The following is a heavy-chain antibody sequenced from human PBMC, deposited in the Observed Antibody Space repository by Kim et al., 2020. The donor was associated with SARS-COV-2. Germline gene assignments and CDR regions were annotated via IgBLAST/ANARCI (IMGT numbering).Heavy chain of an antibody. CDR3: TRDRNDYGDPRGANWFDP. CDR1: AYTFIAYY. CDR2: INPNDGGT. V-gene: IGHV1-2*02. D-gene: IGHD4-17*01. Sequence: ASVKVSCKASAYTFIAYYIHWVRQAPGQGLEWMGWINPNDGGTNYAQKFQGGVTLTRDTSTGTAYMELSGLRSDDTAVYYCTRDRNDYGDPRGANWFDPWGQGTLVTVSS. J-gene: IGHJ5*02.